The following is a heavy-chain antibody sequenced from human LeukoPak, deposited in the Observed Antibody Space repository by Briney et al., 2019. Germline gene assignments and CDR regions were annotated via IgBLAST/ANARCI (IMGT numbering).Heavy chain of an antibody. Sequence: GGSLRLSCAASGFTFNTYEMNWVRQAPGKGLEWVSYISSRGSTIYYADSVKGRFAISRDNAKNSLYPEMNSLRAEDTAVYYCARAYCSGGSCYPFDYWGQGTLVTVSS. CDR2: ISSRGSTI. V-gene: IGHV3-48*03. D-gene: IGHD2-15*01. J-gene: IGHJ4*02. CDR1: GFTFNTYE. CDR3: ARAYCSGGSCYPFDY.